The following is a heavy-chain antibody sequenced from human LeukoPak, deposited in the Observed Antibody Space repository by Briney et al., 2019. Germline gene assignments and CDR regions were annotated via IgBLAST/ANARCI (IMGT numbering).Heavy chain of an antibody. CDR3: ARDHGDYENWFDP. D-gene: IGHD4-17*01. Sequence: SGTLSLTCTVSGGSMSSFTWWSWVRQPPGKGLEWIGEIFHRGSTNYNPSLKSRVTISVDTSKNQFSLKLSSVTAADTAVYYCARDHGDYENWFDPWGQGTLVTVSS. CDR1: GGSMSSFTW. V-gene: IGHV4-4*02. CDR2: IFHRGST. J-gene: IGHJ5*02.